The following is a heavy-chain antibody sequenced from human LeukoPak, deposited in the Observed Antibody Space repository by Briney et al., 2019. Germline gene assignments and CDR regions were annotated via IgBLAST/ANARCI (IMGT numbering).Heavy chain of an antibody. CDR1: GGSVSSSIYY. CDR2: IYYSGST. V-gene: IGHV4-39*01. CDR3: ASRNDILTGYVFDF. Sequence: PSETLSLTCTVSGGSVSSSIYYWGWIRQPPGKGLEWIGSIYYSGSTSYNPSLKSRVTISVDTSKNQFSLKLTSVTAADTAVYYCASRNDILTGYVFDFWGQGTRVTVSS. J-gene: IGHJ4*02. D-gene: IGHD3-9*01.